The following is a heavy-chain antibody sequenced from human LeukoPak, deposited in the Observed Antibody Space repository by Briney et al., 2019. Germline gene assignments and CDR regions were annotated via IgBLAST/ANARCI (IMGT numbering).Heavy chain of an antibody. V-gene: IGHV1-18*01. CDR1: GYTFTDYG. J-gene: IGHJ5*02. CDR2: ISGYNGNT. D-gene: IGHD3-10*01. Sequence: ASVKVSCKASGYTFTDYGINWVRQAPGQGLEWMGWISGYNGNTKYAQKLQGRVTMTTDTSTSTAYMELRSLRSDDTAVYYCARDAREVLLWFGEFFPWGQGTLVTVSS. CDR3: ARDAREVLLWFGEFFP.